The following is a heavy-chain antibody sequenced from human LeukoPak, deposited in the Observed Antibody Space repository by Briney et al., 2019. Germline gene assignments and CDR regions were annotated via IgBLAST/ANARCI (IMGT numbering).Heavy chain of an antibody. CDR1: GYTFTSYY. CDR3: ARGYYYDSSGYYLTDFDY. V-gene: IGHV1-46*01. J-gene: IGHJ4*02. D-gene: IGHD3-22*01. Sequence: ASLKVPCKASGYTFTSYYMHWVRQAPGQGLEWMGIINPSGGSTSYAQKFQGRVTMTRDTSTSTVYMELSSLRSEDTAVYYCARGYYYDSSGYYLTDFDYWGQGTLVTVSS. CDR2: INPSGGST.